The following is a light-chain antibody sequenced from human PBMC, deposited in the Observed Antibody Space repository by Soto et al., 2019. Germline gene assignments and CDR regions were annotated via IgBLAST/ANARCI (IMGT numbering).Light chain of an antibody. Sequence: VLTQAAGTVSLYRGERAILSCRASERIYSAYLGWYQQKPGQAPRLLIYGTSSRATGIPDRFSGSGSGTEFTLTISSLQSEDFAVYYCQQYNDWPPIPFGQGTRLAIK. J-gene: IGKJ5*01. CDR2: GTS. CDR3: QQYNDWPPIP. CDR1: ERIYSAY. V-gene: IGKV3-20*01.